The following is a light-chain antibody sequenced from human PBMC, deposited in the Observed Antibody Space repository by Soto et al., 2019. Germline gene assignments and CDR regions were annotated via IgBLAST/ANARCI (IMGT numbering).Light chain of an antibody. CDR3: QHYGSTPWT. V-gene: IGKV3-20*01. J-gene: IGKJ1*01. CDR2: GAS. Sequence: EVVLTQSPDTLSKSPGERATLSCRASQSVSSTYLAWYQQKPGQAPRLLISGASGRATDIPDRISGSGSGTDFTLTISRLEPEDFAVYYCQHYGSTPWTFGQGTKVDIK. CDR1: QSVSSTY.